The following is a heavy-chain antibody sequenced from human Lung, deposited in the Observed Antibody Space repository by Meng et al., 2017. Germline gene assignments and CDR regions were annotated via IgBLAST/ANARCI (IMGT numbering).Heavy chain of an antibody. CDR1: GYNFPDYW. CDR3: ARDEDISAAGKLFGDY. D-gene: IGHD6-13*01. Sequence: QVPRVQCGAEVKKPGVSVKVSCKPSGYNFPDYWLHWVRRAPGQGLEWMGRIDPKSGDTHYAQRFQGRVTMTGDTSISTAYMELSGLRSDDTAMYYCARDEDISAAGKLFGDYWGQGTLVTVSS. J-gene: IGHJ4*02. CDR2: IDPKSGDT. V-gene: IGHV1-2*06.